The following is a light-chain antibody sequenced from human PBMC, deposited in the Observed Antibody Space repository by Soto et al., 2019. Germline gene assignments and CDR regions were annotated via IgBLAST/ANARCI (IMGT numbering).Light chain of an antibody. CDR2: AAS. J-gene: IGKJ4*01. Sequence: ETVMTQFPATLSVSPGDRATLSCRASQYIGSKLAWYQQKVGQTPRLLIFAASTRATGIPARFSGSESGTEFTLTISGLQSEDSAVYYCQQYNKWPPTFGGGTKV. CDR3: QQYNKWPPT. CDR1: QYIGSK. V-gene: IGKV3-15*01.